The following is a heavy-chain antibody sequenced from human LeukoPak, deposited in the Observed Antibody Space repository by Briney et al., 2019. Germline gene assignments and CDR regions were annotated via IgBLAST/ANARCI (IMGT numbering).Heavy chain of an antibody. J-gene: IGHJ3*02. CDR3: ARDSGYSGSNDAFDI. Sequence: GGSLRLSCAASGFTFSSYAMSWVRQAPGKGLEWVSAISGSGGSTYYADSVKGRFTISRDNAKNSLYLQMNSLRAEDTALYYCARDSGYSGSNDAFDIWGQGTMVTVSS. V-gene: IGHV3-23*01. CDR2: ISGSGGST. D-gene: IGHD5-12*01. CDR1: GFTFSSYA.